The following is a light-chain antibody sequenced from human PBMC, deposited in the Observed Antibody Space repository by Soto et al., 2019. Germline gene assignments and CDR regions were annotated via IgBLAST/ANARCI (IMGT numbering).Light chain of an antibody. V-gene: IGLV1-40*01. CDR2: GNS. Sequence: QSVLTQPPSVSGAPGQRVTISCTGSSSNIGAGYDVHWYQQLPGTAPKLLIYGNSNRPSWVPDRFSGSKSGTSASLAITGLQAEDEADYYCQAYDGSLSGAVFVGGSKLTLL. CDR3: QAYDGSLSGAV. J-gene: IGLJ3*02. CDR1: SSNIGAGYD.